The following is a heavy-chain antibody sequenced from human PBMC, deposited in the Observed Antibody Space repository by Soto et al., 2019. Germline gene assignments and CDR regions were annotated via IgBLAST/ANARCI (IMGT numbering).Heavy chain of an antibody. V-gene: IGHV3-30*18. Sequence: GGSLRLSCAASGFTFSSYGMHWVRQAPGKGLEWVAVISYDGSNKYYADSVKGRFTISRDNSKNTLYLQMNSLRAEDMAVFYCAKDSRYPYYYDRPSPGFPDAFDIWGQGTMVTVSS. CDR3: AKDSRYPYYYDRPSPGFPDAFDI. CDR2: ISYDGSNK. J-gene: IGHJ3*02. D-gene: IGHD3-22*01. CDR1: GFTFSSYG.